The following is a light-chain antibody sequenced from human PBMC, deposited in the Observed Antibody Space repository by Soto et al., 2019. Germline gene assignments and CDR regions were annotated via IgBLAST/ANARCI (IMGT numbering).Light chain of an antibody. CDR2: AAS. CDR3: QQYYASSWT. J-gene: IGKJ1*01. CDR1: QSISSTY. V-gene: IGKV3-20*01. Sequence: EIVLTQSPGTLSLSPGERATLSCRASQSISSTYLAWYRQKPGPAPRLLIYAASSRATGLPDRFSGSGSGTHFTLTISRLEPEDFAVYYCQQYYASSWTFGQGTRGEIK.